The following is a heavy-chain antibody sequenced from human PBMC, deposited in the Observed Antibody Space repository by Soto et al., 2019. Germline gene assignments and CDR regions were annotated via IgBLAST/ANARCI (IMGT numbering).Heavy chain of an antibody. CDR2: IYNSGST. Sequence: SETLTLTCTDSGGSISSYYWSWIRQPPGKGLEWIGYIYNSGSTNYNPSLKSRVTISVDTSKIQFSLKLSSVTAADTAVYYCAYGDSRGPFDSWGQGTLVTVSS. D-gene: IGHD4-17*01. V-gene: IGHV4-59*01. CDR3: AYGDSRGPFDS. J-gene: IGHJ4*02. CDR1: GGSISSYY.